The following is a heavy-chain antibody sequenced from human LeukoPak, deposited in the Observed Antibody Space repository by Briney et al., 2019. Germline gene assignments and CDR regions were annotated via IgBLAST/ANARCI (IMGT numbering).Heavy chain of an antibody. CDR3: AKRRGLELLYYYYMDV. D-gene: IGHD1-7*01. J-gene: IGHJ6*03. CDR2: ISGSGGST. Sequence: GGSLSLSCAASGFTFRSYAMSWVRQAAGKGLEWVAAISGSGGSTYYADSVKGRFTISRDNSKNTLYLQMNSLRAEDTAVYYCAKRRGLELLYYYYMDVWGKGTTVTVSS. V-gene: IGHV3-23*01. CDR1: GFTFRSYA.